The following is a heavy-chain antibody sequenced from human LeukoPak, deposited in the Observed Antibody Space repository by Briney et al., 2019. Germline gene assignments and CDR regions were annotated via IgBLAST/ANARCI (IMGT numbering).Heavy chain of an antibody. CDR2: IKQDGSEK. D-gene: IGHD1-7*01. V-gene: IGHV3-7*01. Sequence: PGGSLRLSCAVSGITFSSYGMHWVRQAPGKGLEWVANIKQDGSEKYYVDSVKGRFTISRDNAKNSLYLQMNSLRAEDTAVYYCAREALGLYYFDYWGQGTLVTVSS. CDR3: AREALGLYYFDY. J-gene: IGHJ4*02. CDR1: GITFSSYG.